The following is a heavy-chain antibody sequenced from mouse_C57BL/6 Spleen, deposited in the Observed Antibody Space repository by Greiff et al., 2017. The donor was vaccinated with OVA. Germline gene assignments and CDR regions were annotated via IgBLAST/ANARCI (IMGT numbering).Heavy chain of an antibody. J-gene: IGHJ2*01. D-gene: IGHD2-3*01. CDR3: ARENDGYHDY. V-gene: IGHV3-6*01. CDR1: GYSITSGYY. Sequence: EVKLMESGPGLVKPSQSLSLTCSVTGYSITSGYYWNWIRQFPGNKLEWMGYISYDGSNNYNPSLKNRISITRDTSKNQFFLKLNSVTTEDTATYYCARENDGYHDYWGQGTTLTVSS. CDR2: ISYDGSN.